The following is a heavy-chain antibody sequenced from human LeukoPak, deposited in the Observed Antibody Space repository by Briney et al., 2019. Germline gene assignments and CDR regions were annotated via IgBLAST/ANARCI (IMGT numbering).Heavy chain of an antibody. J-gene: IGHJ4*02. D-gene: IGHD1-26*01. Sequence: PGGSLRLSCAASGFTFSSYAMHWVRQAPGKGLGYVSAISSNGGSTYYANSVKGRFTISRDNSKNTLYLQMGSLRAEDMAVYYCARSGSYYYWGQGTLVTVSS. V-gene: IGHV3-64*01. CDR2: ISSNGGST. CDR3: ARSGSYYY. CDR1: GFTFSSYA.